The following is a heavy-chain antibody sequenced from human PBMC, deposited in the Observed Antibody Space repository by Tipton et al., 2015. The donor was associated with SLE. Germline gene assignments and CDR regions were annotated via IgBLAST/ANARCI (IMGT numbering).Heavy chain of an antibody. V-gene: IGHV4-39*07. CDR3: ARDKVAVAETFDY. D-gene: IGHD6-19*01. J-gene: IGHJ4*02. CDR2: INHSGST. Sequence: TLSLTCTVSGGSISSSSYYWGWIRQPPGKGLEWIGEINHSGSTNYNPSLKSRVTISVDTSKNQFSLKLSSVTAADTAVYYCARDKVAVAETFDYWGQGTLVTVSS. CDR1: GGSISSSSYY.